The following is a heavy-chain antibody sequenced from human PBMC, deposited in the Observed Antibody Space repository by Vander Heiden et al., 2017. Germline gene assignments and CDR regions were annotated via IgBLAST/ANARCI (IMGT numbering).Heavy chain of an antibody. Sequence: EVQLVESGGGLVQPAGSLRLSCAASGFPFSSYSMNWVRQAPGKGLEWISYISSSSSTKYYADSVKGRFTISRDNAKNSLYLQMNSLRDEETAVYYCARVSEQWLVRPGAFDIWGQGTMVTVSS. D-gene: IGHD6-19*01. CDR1: GFPFSSYS. J-gene: IGHJ3*02. V-gene: IGHV3-48*02. CDR2: ISSSSSTK. CDR3: ARVSEQWLVRPGAFDI.